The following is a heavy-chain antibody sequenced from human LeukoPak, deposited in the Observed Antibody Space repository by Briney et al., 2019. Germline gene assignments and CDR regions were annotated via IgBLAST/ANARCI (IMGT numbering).Heavy chain of an antibody. Sequence: SETLSLTCSVSGGSISSSYWSWIRHAPGEGPEWSGYICYTGSNDYSPSLKSRVTISVDTSKNQFSLRVNSVTAADTAVYYCARAIYSRAWYASDIWGQGTVVTVSA. J-gene: IGHJ3*02. CDR3: ARAIYSRAWYASDI. CDR2: ICYTGSN. D-gene: IGHD6-19*01. V-gene: IGHV4-59*01. CDR1: GGSISSSY.